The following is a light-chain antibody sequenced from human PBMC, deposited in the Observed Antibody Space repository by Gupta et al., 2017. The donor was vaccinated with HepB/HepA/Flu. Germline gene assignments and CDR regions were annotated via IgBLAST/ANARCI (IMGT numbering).Light chain of an antibody. CDR1: QSVSSY. Sequence: EIVLTQSPATLSLSPGERATISCRASQSVSSYLAWYQQKPGQAPRLLIYDASNRATCIPARFSGSGSGTDFTLTISSLEPEDFAVYYCQQRSNWPRYTFGQGTKLEIK. CDR3: QQRSNWPRYT. J-gene: IGKJ2*01. V-gene: IGKV3-11*01. CDR2: DAS.